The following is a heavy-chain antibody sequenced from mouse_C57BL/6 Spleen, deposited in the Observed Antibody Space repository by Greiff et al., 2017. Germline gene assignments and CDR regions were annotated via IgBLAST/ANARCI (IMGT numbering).Heavy chain of an antibody. Sequence: EVMLVESGGGLVQPGGSLSLSCAASGFTFTDYYMSWVRQPPGKALEWLGFIRNKANGYTTEYSASVKGRFTISRDNSQSILYLQMNALRAEDRATYYCARGSNYLYYFDYWGQGTTLTVSS. V-gene: IGHV7-3*01. J-gene: IGHJ2*01. CDR1: GFTFTDYY. CDR2: IRNKANGYTT. D-gene: IGHD2-5*01. CDR3: ARGSNYLYYFDY.